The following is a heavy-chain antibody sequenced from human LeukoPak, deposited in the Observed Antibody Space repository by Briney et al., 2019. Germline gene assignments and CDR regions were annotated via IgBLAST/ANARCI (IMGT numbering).Heavy chain of an antibody. CDR1: GLTFSSHW. D-gene: IGHD3-16*01. Sequence: GGSLRLSCAASGLTFSSHWMHWVRQAPGKGLEWVAVISYDGSNKYYADSVEGRFTISRDNSKNTLYLQMNSLRAEDTAVYYCAKSRWGADYAFDIWGQGTMVTVSS. V-gene: IGHV3-30*18. CDR2: ISYDGSNK. CDR3: AKSRWGADYAFDI. J-gene: IGHJ3*02.